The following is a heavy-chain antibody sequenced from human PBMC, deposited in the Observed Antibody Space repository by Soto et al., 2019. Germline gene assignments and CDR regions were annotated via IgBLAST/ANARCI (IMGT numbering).Heavy chain of an antibody. J-gene: IGHJ4*02. Sequence: GGSLRLSCAASAVTFTGYGMHWVRQAPGKELEWVAVIRIEKSNIYEADAVKGRFTISRDNARNMLYLQMNSLRAEDTAVYYCARDGVGSTAYFGYFDYWGLGTLVTVSS. CDR3: ARDGVGSTAYFGYFDY. CDR2: IRIEKSNI. CDR1: AVTFTGYG. D-gene: IGHD1-26*01. V-gene: IGHV3-30*12.